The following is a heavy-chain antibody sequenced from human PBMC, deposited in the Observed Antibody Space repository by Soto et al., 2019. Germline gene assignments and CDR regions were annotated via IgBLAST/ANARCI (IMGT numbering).Heavy chain of an antibody. CDR3: AREGEPNWNYYYYGMDV. Sequence: SETLSLTCAISGDSVSSNSAAWNWIRQSPSRGLEWLGRTYYRSKWYNDYAVSVKSRITINPDTSKNQFSLQLNSVTPEDTAVYYCAREGEPNWNYYYYGMDVWGQGTTVTVSS. D-gene: IGHD1-1*01. CDR1: GDSVSSNSAA. CDR2: TYYRSKWYN. V-gene: IGHV6-1*01. J-gene: IGHJ6*02.